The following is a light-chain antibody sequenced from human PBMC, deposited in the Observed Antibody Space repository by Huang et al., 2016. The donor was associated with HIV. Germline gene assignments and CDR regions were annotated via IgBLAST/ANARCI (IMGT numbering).Light chain of an antibody. J-gene: IGKJ2*01. Sequence: DIQMTQSPSSLSASVGDRVTITCRASQSISTYLNWYQQKPGKAPKVLIFAASSFQSGGPSRFSGSGSGTDFTLTISSLHTEDVATYYCQQSYRIPYTFGQGTKLEIK. CDR1: QSISTY. CDR3: QQSYRIPYT. CDR2: AAS. V-gene: IGKV1-39*01.